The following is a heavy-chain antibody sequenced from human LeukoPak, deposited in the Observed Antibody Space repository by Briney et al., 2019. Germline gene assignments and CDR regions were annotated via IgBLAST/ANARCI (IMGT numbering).Heavy chain of an antibody. D-gene: IGHD4-17*01. V-gene: IGHV4-61*01. J-gene: IGHJ4*02. CDR2: IYYSGST. CDR1: GGSVSSGSYY. Sequence: PSETLSLTCTVSGGSVSSGSYYWSWIRQPPGKGLEWIGYIYYSGSTNYNPSLKSRVTISVDTSKNQFSLQLSSVTAADTAVYYCARLDCDYGDYVGRYYFDYWGQGTLVTVSS. CDR3: ARLDCDYGDYVGRYYFDY.